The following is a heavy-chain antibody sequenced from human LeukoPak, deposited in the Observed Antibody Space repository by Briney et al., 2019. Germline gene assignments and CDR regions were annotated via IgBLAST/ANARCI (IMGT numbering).Heavy chain of an antibody. V-gene: IGHV3-30*02. J-gene: IGHJ5*01. CDR3: ARGALDAATPFDS. Sequence: GGSLKLSCAASGFTFGIHWVRQAPGKGLEWVAFIRDDETNKYYADSVRGRFTISRDNAKKSVYLQMNSLRAEDTAVYYCARGALDAATPFDSWGQGTLVTVSS. CDR2: IRDDETNK. CDR1: GFTFG. D-gene: IGHD2-15*01.